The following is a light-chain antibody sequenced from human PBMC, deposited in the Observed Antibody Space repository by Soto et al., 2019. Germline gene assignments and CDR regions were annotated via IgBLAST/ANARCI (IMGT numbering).Light chain of an antibody. Sequence: EIVLTQSPATLSLSPGETATLSCRASQSVSSYLAWYQQKPGQAPRLLIYDASNRATGIPDRFSGSGSGTDFTLTIDRLEPEDFAVYYCHQYYSSPTTFGGGTKVDI. CDR3: HQYYSSPTT. J-gene: IGKJ4*01. CDR2: DAS. CDR1: QSVSSY. V-gene: IGKV3-20*01.